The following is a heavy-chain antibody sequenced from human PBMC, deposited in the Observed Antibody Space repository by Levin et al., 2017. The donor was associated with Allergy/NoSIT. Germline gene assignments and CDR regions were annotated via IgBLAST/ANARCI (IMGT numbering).Heavy chain of an antibody. CDR2: IRREIDGGTT. D-gene: IGHD7-27*01. J-gene: IGHJ3*02. CDR1: GITFSDWF. Sequence: GESLKISCVASGITFSDWFMSWVRHVPGKGLEWVGRIRREIDGGTTDYAAPVKGRFTMSRDDSKNTLYLQMDSLKMEDTAVYYCGTGDAFDIWGQGASVTVSS. V-gene: IGHV3-15*05. CDR3: GTGDAFDI.